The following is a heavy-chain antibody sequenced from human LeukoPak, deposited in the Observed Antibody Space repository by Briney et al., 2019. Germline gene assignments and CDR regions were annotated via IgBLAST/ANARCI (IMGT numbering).Heavy chain of an antibody. J-gene: IGHJ6*02. Sequence: SETLSLTCAVYGGSFSGYYWSWIRQPPGKGLEWIGEINHSGSTNYNPSLKSRVTISVDTSKNQFSPKLSSVTAADTAVYYCAREEIVMATIRIDYYGMDVWGQGTTVTVSS. D-gene: IGHD5-24*01. V-gene: IGHV4-34*01. CDR1: GGSFSGYY. CDR3: AREEIVMATIRIDYYGMDV. CDR2: INHSGST.